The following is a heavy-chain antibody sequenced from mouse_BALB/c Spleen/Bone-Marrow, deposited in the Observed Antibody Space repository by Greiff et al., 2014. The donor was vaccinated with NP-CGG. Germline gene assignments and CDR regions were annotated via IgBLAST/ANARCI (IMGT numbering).Heavy chain of an antibody. CDR3: AREGYGNSYYFDY. CDR1: GYTFTDYY. D-gene: IGHD2-10*02. CDR2: IYPGSGNT. Sequence: VHLVESGPELVKPGASVKISCKASGYTFTDYYINWVKQKPGQGLKWIGWIYPGSGNTKYNEKFKGKATLTVDTSSSTAYMQLSGLTSEDTAVYFCAREGYGNSYYFDYWGQGTTLTVSS. J-gene: IGHJ2*01. V-gene: IGHV1-84*02.